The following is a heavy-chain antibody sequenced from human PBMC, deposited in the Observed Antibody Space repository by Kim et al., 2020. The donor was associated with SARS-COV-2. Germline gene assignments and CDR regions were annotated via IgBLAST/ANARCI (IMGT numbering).Heavy chain of an antibody. CDR3: ARDMAALYYYGMDV. Sequence: ADSVKGRFTISRDNAKNSLYLQMNSLRAEDTAVYYCARDMAALYYYGMDVWGQGTTVTVSS. J-gene: IGHJ6*02. V-gene: IGHV3-48*03. D-gene: IGHD6-19*01.